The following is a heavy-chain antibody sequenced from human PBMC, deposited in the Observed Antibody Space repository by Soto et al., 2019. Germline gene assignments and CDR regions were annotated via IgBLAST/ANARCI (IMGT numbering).Heavy chain of an antibody. J-gene: IGHJ6*02. CDR2: MSNTGRTI. Sequence: EVQVVESGGVLVQPGGSLRLSCEGSGFTFSTYNMDWVRQAPGKGLEWVSYMSNTGRTIFYADSVRGRFTISRDNAKNALFLQMNNLRDEDRAVYYCARDGNRGYDMDVWGQGTTVTVSS. CDR1: GFTFSTYN. CDR3: ARDGNRGYDMDV. V-gene: IGHV3-48*02.